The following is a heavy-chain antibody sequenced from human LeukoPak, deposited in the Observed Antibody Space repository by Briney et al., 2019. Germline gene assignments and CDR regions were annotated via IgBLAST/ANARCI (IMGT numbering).Heavy chain of an antibody. CDR1: GFTFSSYW. J-gene: IGHJ4*02. Sequence: GGSLRLSCAASGFTFSSYWMSWVRQAPGKGLEWVANIKHNGSERYYVDSVKGRFTISRDNAKKSLYLQMNSLRAEDTAVYYCATRAGYFDYWGQGTLVTVSS. V-gene: IGHV3-7*01. D-gene: IGHD6-19*01. CDR3: ATRAGYFDY. CDR2: IKHNGSER.